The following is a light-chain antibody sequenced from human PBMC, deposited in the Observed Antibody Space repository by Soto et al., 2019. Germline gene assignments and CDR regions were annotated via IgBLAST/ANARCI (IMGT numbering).Light chain of an antibody. J-gene: IGLJ1*01. V-gene: IGLV1-40*01. Sequence: VLTQPPSLSGAPGQRVSISCTGSTSNIGAPYDVRWYQHLPGTAPKLLIYGDNNRPSGVPDRFSGSKSGTSASLAITRLQADDEADYYCQSYDISLHNYVFGTGTKVTVL. CDR1: TSNIGAPYD. CDR2: GDN. CDR3: QSYDISLHNYV.